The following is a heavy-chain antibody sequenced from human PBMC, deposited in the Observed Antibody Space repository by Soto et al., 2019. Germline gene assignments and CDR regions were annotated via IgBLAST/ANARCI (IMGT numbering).Heavy chain of an antibody. J-gene: IGHJ3*02. V-gene: IGHV4-59*01. CDR3: ARIRVVVAAKGEDAFDI. D-gene: IGHD2-15*01. CDR2: IYYSGST. CDR1: GGSISSYY. Sequence: QVQLQESGPGLVKPSETLSLTCTVSGGSISSYYWSWIRQPPGKGLEWIGYIYYSGSTNYNPSLKSRVTISVDTSKNQFSLKLSSVTAADTAVYYCARIRVVVAAKGEDAFDIWGQGTMVTVSS.